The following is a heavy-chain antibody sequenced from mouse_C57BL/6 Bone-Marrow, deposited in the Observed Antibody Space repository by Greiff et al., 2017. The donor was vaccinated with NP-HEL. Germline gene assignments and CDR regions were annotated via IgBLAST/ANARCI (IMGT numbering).Heavy chain of an antibody. Sequence: EVKLQESGPGLVKPSQSLSLTCSVTGYSITSGYYWNWIRQFPGNKLEWMGYISYDGSNNYNPSLKNRISITRDTSKNQFFLKLNSVTTEDTATYYCARVDITTVGEFAYWGQGTLVTVSA. D-gene: IGHD1-1*01. CDR1: GYSITSGYY. CDR3: ARVDITTVGEFAY. J-gene: IGHJ3*01. CDR2: ISYDGSN. V-gene: IGHV3-6*01.